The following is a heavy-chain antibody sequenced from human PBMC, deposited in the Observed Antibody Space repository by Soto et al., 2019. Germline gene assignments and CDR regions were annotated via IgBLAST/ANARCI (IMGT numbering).Heavy chain of an antibody. CDR3: AKWSYLDY. J-gene: IGHJ4*02. D-gene: IGHD3-3*01. CDR1: GFSFASFS. CDR2: ISGSDVKT. V-gene: IGHV3-23*01. Sequence: PGGSLRLSCTTSGFSFASFSITWVRQAPWKGLEWVATISGSDVKTYYADSVKGRFSISRDTSRNTLYLQMNSLRADDTAIYYCAKWSYLDYWGQGTRVAVYS.